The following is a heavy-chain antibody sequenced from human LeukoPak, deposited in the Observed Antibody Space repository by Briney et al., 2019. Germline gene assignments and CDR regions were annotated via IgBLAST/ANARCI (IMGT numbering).Heavy chain of an antibody. CDR3: GRDRGDGYTLDS. V-gene: IGHV3-30-3*01. Sequence: GGSLRLSCAASGFTFSTYAMHWVRQAPGKGLEWVALISYDGTYEYYADSVKGRFTISRDNSENTLFLQIIALRAEDAAVYYCGRDRGDGYTLDSWGQGIRVTVSS. J-gene: IGHJ4*02. D-gene: IGHD5-24*01. CDR1: GFTFSTYA. CDR2: ISYDGTYE.